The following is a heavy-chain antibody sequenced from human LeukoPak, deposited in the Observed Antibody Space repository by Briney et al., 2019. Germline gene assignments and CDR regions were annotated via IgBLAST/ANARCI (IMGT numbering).Heavy chain of an antibody. CDR1: GGSISSYY. CDR2: MYYSGST. V-gene: IGHV4-39*07. J-gene: IGHJ6*03. Sequence: SETLSLTCTVSGGSISSYYWGWIRQPPGKGLEWIGSMYYSGSTYYNPSLKSRVTISINTSKNQFSLKLSSVTAADTAVYYCARDWGVSARPGYMDVWGKGTTVTVSS. CDR3: ARDWGVSARPGYMDV. D-gene: IGHD6-6*01.